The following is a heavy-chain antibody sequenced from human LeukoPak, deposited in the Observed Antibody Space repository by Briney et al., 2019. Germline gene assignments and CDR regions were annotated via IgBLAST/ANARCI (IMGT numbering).Heavy chain of an antibody. D-gene: IGHD5-18*01. Sequence: GGSLRLSCAASGFTFSSYAMSWVRQAPGKGLEWVSAISGSGGSTYYADSVKGRFTISRDNSKNTLYLQMNSLRAEDTAVNFCAKDSASYSPFDYWGQGTLVTVSS. CDR2: ISGSGGST. J-gene: IGHJ4*02. CDR3: AKDSASYSPFDY. CDR1: GFTFSSYA. V-gene: IGHV3-23*01.